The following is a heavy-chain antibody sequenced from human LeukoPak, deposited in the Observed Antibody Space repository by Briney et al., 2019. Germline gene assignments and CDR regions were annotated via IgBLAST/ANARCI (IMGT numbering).Heavy chain of an antibody. V-gene: IGHV3-23*01. CDR1: GFTFSNYA. Sequence: PGGSLRLSCAASGFTFSNYAMTWVRQAPGKGLEWVSSISGNSASTYYADSVKGRFTVSRDNAKNTLYLQIDSLRAEDTAVYYCAGRWSFDYWGQGTLVTVSS. CDR2: ISGNSAST. J-gene: IGHJ4*02. D-gene: IGHD2-15*01. CDR3: AGRWSFDY.